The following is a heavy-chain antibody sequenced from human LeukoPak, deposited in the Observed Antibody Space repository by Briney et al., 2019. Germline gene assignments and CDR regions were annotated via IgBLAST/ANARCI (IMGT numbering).Heavy chain of an antibody. CDR2: ISSDSVTI. J-gene: IGHJ3*02. CDR1: GLALSGYS. Sequence: GGSLRLSCAASGLALSGYSMNWVRQAPGKGLEWVAYISSDSVTIHYADSVKGRFTISRDNAKNSLYLQMNSLRAEDTAVYYCARDYSSSSIWGQGTMVTVSS. V-gene: IGHV3-48*04. CDR3: ARDYSSSSI. D-gene: IGHD6-6*01.